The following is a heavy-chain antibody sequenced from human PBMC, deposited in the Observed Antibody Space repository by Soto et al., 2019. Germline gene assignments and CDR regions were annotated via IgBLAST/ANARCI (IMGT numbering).Heavy chain of an antibody. J-gene: IGHJ4*02. Sequence: QVKLQESGPGLVKPSETLSLTCSVSGDSISSNNWWSWVRQAPGKGLEWIGEVYQSGITNYNPSLKSGITRSVDTSKNQFSLNLRSVTAADTAIYYCARDGSGSPGAADHWGQGTLVTVSS. CDR2: VYQSGIT. V-gene: IGHV4-4*02. CDR3: ARDGSGSPGAADH. D-gene: IGHD1-26*01. CDR1: GDSISSNNW.